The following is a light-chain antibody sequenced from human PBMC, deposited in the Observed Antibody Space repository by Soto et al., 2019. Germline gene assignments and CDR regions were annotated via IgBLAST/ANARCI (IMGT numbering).Light chain of an antibody. CDR1: QVISSW. CDR3: QKANSFPFP. J-gene: IGKJ3*01. CDR2: AAS. V-gene: IGKV1-12*01. Sequence: DIQMTQSPSSVSASVGDRVTITCRASQVISSWLAWYQQKPGKAPKLLIYAASSLQTGVPSRFSGSGSGTDFSLTISRLQPEDFATYYCQKANSFPFPFGPGTKVDIK.